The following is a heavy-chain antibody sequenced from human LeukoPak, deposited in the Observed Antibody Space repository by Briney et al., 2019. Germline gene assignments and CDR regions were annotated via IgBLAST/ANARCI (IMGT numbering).Heavy chain of an antibody. CDR3: ARGREEGFDY. Sequence: KPGGSLRLSCAASGFTFSSYSMNWVRQAPGKGLEWVSSIGGTSTSIYYADSVKGRFTISRDNAKNSLYLQMNSLRAEDTAVYYCARGREEGFDYWGQGTLVTVSS. CDR2: IGGTSTSI. J-gene: IGHJ4*02. V-gene: IGHV3-21*01. CDR1: GFTFSSYS.